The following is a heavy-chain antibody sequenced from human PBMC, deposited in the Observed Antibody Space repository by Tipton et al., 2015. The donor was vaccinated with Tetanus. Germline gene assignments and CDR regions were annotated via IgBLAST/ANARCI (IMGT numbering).Heavy chain of an antibody. Sequence: TLSLTCTVSGGSIRSGGYYWSWIRQHPVKGLGWIGYIYYTGNTYYNPSLKSRLTISVGTSKNQFSLKLNSVTAADTAVYYCARRSVSARFDDWGQGAQVTVSS. CDR3: ARRSVSARFDD. V-gene: IGHV4-31*03. D-gene: IGHD6-6*01. CDR1: GGSIRSGGYY. J-gene: IGHJ4*02. CDR2: IYYTGNT.